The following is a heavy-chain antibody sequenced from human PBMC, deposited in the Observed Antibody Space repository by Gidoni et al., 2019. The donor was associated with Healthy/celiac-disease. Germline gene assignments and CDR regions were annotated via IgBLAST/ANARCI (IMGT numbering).Heavy chain of an antibody. CDR3: ARGAGVDAFDI. J-gene: IGHJ3*02. CDR2: VTPNRGNT. CDR1: GYTLTSYV. V-gene: IGHV1-8*01. Sequence: QVQLVQSGAEVKKPGASVKVSCTASGYTLTSYVINWLRQSPGQGLEWMGWVTPNRGNTGYAQKFQGRVTMTRSTSISTAYMELSSLRSEDSAVYYCARGAGVDAFDIWGQGTMVTVSS.